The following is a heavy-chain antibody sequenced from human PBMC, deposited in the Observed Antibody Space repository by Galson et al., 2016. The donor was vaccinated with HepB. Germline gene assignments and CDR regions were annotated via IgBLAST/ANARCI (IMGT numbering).Heavy chain of an antibody. V-gene: IGHV3-23*01. CDR1: GFTFSSYA. J-gene: IGHJ3*01. Sequence: SLRLSCAASGFTFSSYALNWVRQAPGKGLEWVSTITNSGGSTFYADSVKGRFTISRDNSMHTLSLQMNSLRAEDTAIYYCAKEMVYFDSGDAFDFWGQGTLVTVSS. CDR2: ITNSGGST. CDR3: AKEMVYFDSGDAFDF. D-gene: IGHD3-10*01.